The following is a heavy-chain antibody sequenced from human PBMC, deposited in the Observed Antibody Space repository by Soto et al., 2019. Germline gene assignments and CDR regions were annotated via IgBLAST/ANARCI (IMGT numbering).Heavy chain of an antibody. CDR2: IWYDGSNK. D-gene: IGHD5-12*01. Sequence: GGSMILSCAASGLPFSSYCMHWVRQATGKGLEWVAVIWYDGSNKYYADSVKGRFTISRDNSKNTLYLQMNSLRAEDTAVYYCARDPGYLGAFDIWGQGTMVTVSS. V-gene: IGHV3-33*01. CDR1: GLPFSSYC. J-gene: IGHJ3*02. CDR3: ARDPGYLGAFDI.